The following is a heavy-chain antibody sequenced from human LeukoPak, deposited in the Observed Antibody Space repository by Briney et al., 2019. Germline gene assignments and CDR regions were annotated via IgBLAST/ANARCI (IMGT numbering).Heavy chain of an antibody. V-gene: IGHV5-51*01. D-gene: IGHD3-22*01. CDR3: ARQYDSTHFDY. CDR1: GYSFTSYW. Sequence: GESLQISCQGSGYSFTSYWIGWVRQMPGKGLEWMGIMYPGDSDTRYSPSFQGQVTISADKSISTAYLQWSSLKASGTAMYYCARQYDSTHFDYWGQGTLVTVSS. CDR2: MYPGDSDT. J-gene: IGHJ4*02.